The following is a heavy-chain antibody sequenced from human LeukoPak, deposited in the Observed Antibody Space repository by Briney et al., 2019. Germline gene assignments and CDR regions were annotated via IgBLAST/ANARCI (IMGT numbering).Heavy chain of an antibody. CDR2: ISGSGGST. CDR1: GFTFSSYA. V-gene: IGHV3-23*01. Sequence: GGSLRLSCAASGFTFSSYAMSWVRQAPGKGLEWVSVISGSGGSTYYADSVEGRFTISRDNSKDTLYLQMNTLRAEDTAVYYCAKDHPAGYSSGWYDAFDIWGRGTLVTVSS. CDR3: AKDHPAGYSSGWYDAFDI. J-gene: IGHJ3*02. D-gene: IGHD6-19*01.